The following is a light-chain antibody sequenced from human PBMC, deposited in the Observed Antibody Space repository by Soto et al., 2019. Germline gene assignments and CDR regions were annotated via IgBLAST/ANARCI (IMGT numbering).Light chain of an antibody. V-gene: IGLV1-44*01. CDR2: NNK. Sequence: QSVLTQPPSASGTPGQRVTISCSGSSSKNGSNTVNWYKQLPGTAPKLLIYNNKQRPSGVPERFSGSKSGTSASLAISGLQSEDEADYYCAAWDDSLNGYVVFGGGTQLTVL. CDR1: SSKNGSNT. CDR3: AAWDDSLNGYVV. J-gene: IGLJ2*01.